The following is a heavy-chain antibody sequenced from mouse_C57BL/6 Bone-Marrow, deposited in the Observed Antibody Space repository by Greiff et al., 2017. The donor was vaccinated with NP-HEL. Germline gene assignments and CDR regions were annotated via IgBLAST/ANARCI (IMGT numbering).Heavy chain of an antibody. CDR3: ARHRDGSSYYYFDY. D-gene: IGHD1-1*01. V-gene: IGHV5-6*02. CDR1: GFTFSSYG. J-gene: IGHJ2*01. Sequence: DVMLVESGGDLVKPGGSLKLSCAASGFTFSSYGMSWVRQTPDKRLEWVATISSGGSYTYYPDSVKGRFTISRDNAKNTLYLQMSSLKSEDTASDYCARHRDGSSYYYFDYWGQGTTLTVSS. CDR2: ISSGGSYT.